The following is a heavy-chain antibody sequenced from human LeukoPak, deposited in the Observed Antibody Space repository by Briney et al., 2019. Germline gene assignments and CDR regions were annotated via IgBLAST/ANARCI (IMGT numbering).Heavy chain of an antibody. CDR2: IRYHGSDK. CDR3: ARSEGSGYFDY. D-gene: IGHD3-10*01. J-gene: IGHJ4*02. V-gene: IGHV3-30*02. CDR1: AFTFRSYG. Sequence: PGGSLRLSCAASAFTFRSYGMHWVRQAPGKGLEWVAFIRYHGSDKYYADSVKGRFTISRDNSKNTLYLQMNSLRAEDTAVYYCARSEGSGYFDYWGQGTLVTVSS.